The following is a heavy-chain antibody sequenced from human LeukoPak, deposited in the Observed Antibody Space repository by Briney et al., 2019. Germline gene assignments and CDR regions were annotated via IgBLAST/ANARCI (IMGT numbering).Heavy chain of an antibody. CDR2: INGDGSST. J-gene: IGHJ4*02. D-gene: IGHD3-3*01. CDR1: GFTFSSYW. V-gene: IGHV3-74*01. CDR3: VRAYDF. Sequence: GGSLRLSCAASGFTFSSYWMHWVRQAPGKGLVWVSRINGDGSSTGYADSVKGRFTISRDNAKNTLYLQMNSLRAEDTAVYYCVRAYDFWSQGTLVTVSS.